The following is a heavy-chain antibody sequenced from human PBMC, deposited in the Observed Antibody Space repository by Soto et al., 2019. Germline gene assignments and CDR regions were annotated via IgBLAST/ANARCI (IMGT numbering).Heavy chain of an antibody. Sequence: SLRLSCAASGFTFSSYWMHWVRQAPGKGLVWVSRINSDGSSTSYADSVKGRFTISRDNAKNTLYLQMNSLRAEDTAVYYCARDFSDYVWGSYLFDYWGQGTLVTVSS. CDR1: GFTFSSYW. J-gene: IGHJ4*02. D-gene: IGHD3-16*01. CDR3: ARDFSDYVWGSYLFDY. V-gene: IGHV3-74*01. CDR2: INSDGSST.